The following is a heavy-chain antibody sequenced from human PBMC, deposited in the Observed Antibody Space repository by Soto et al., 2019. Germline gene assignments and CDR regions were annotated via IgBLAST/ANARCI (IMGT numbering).Heavy chain of an antibody. CDR2: IYTSGST. CDR1: GGSISSYY. J-gene: IGHJ6*02. Sequence: SETLSLTCTVSGGSISSYYWSWIRQPAGKGLEWIGRIYTSGSTNYNPSLKSRVTMSVDTSKNQFSLKLSSVTAADTAVYYCAGDRRYSSGWGPYYYYGMDVWGQGTTVTVSS. D-gene: IGHD6-19*01. V-gene: IGHV4-4*07. CDR3: AGDRRYSSGWGPYYYYGMDV.